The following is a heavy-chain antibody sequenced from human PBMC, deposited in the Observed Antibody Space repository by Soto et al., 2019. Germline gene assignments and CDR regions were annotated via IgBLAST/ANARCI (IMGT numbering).Heavy chain of an antibody. D-gene: IGHD6-6*01. CDR3: ARGEAGSSSSLEGYYYYYGLDV. J-gene: IGHJ6*02. CDR1: GFTFSSYA. CDR2: IWYDGSNK. Sequence: VQLLESGGGLVQPGGSLRLSCAASGFTFSSYAMSWVRQAPGKGLEWVAVIWYDGSNKYYADSVKGRFTISRDNSKNTLYLQMNSLRAEDTAVDYCARGEAGSSSSLEGYYYYYGLDVWGQGITVTVSS. V-gene: IGHV3-33*08.